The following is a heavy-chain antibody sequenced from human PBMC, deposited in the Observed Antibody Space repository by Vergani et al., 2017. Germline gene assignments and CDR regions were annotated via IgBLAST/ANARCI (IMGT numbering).Heavy chain of an antibody. CDR3: AVRPRVNLVGGEIVTKRTFDY. CDR2: IRHDGIT. CDR1: GGSFNDYW. Sequence: QAQLQQWGAGLLKPSETLSLTCAIYGGSFNDYWWTWIRQPPGKGLEWIGEIRHDGITHYSPSLKSRVTMSRDTAKNQFSLNLMSVTAADTAMYYCAVRPRVNLVGGEIVTKRTFDYWSQGSLVTVSS. J-gene: IGHJ4*02. D-gene: IGHD3-10*01. V-gene: IGHV4-34*01.